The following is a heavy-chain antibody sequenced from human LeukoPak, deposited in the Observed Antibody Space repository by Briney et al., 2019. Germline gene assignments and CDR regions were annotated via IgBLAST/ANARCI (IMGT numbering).Heavy chain of an antibody. CDR2: IYYSGST. Sequence: SETLSLTCTVSGVSISSYYWSWIRQPPGKGLEWIGYIYYSGSTNYNPSLKSRVTISVDTSKNQFSLKLSSVTAADTAVYYCARVTYYDSSHFDYWGQGTLVTVSS. J-gene: IGHJ4*02. D-gene: IGHD3-22*01. CDR1: GVSISSYY. CDR3: ARVTYYDSSHFDY. V-gene: IGHV4-59*01.